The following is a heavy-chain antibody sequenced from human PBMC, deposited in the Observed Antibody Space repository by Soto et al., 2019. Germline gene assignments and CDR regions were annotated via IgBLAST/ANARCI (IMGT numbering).Heavy chain of an antibody. CDR3: VRSPENYYGSGSYFFDY. D-gene: IGHD3-10*01. CDR1: GGSISSRDYY. Sequence: SETLSLTCTISGGSISSRDYYWSWIRQHPGKGLEWIGYIYYSGNTNYNPSLKSRVTISVDTSKNQFSLKLSSMTAADTAVYYGVRSPENYYGSGSYFFDYWGQGTLVTVSS. J-gene: IGHJ4*02. V-gene: IGHV4-31*03. CDR2: IYYSGNT.